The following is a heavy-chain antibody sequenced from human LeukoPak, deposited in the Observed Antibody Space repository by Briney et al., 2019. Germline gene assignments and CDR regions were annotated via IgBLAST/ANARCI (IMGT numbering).Heavy chain of an antibody. V-gene: IGHV3-30*04. CDR3: ARGIVPGGLNYGWLDP. Sequence: GGSLRLSCAASGFNFNFYAIHWARQAPGKGLEWMALISYDGKKQHFADSVEGRFTISRDNSKNTVYLQMNGLRPEDTAVYFCARGIVPGGLNYGWLDPWGQGTLVTVSS. D-gene: IGHD3-10*01. CDR2: ISYDGKKQ. J-gene: IGHJ5*02. CDR1: GFNFNFYA.